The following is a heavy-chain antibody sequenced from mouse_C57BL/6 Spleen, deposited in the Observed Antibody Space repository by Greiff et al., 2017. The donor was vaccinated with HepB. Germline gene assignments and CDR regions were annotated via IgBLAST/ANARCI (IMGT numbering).Heavy chain of an antibody. CDR2: IYPGSGST. CDR1: GYTFTSYW. Sequence: VQLQQSGAELVKPGASVKMSCKASGYTFTSYWITWVKQRPGQGLEWIGDIYPGSGSTNYNEKFKSKATLTVDTSSSTAYMQVSSLTAEDSAVYYCARCHDGYYGRIVDYWGQGTSVTVSS. D-gene: IGHD2-3*01. V-gene: IGHV1-55*01. CDR3: ARCHDGYYGRIVDY. J-gene: IGHJ4*01.